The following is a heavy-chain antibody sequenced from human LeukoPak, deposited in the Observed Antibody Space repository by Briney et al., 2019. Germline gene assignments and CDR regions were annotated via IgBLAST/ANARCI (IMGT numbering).Heavy chain of an antibody. Sequence: PGGSLRLSCAASGFTFSSYAMSWLRQAPGKGLEWVSAISGSGGSTYYADSVKGRFTISRDNSKNTLYLQMNSLRAEDTAVYYCAKDRGTYYYGSGSYYKGNDAFDIWGQGAMVTVSS. V-gene: IGHV3-23*01. J-gene: IGHJ3*02. CDR3: AKDRGTYYYGSGSYYKGNDAFDI. CDR1: GFTFSSYA. CDR2: ISGSGGST. D-gene: IGHD3-10*01.